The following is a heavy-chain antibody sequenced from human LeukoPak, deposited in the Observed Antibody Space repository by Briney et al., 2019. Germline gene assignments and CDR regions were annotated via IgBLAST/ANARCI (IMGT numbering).Heavy chain of an antibody. D-gene: IGHD1-26*01. CDR2: INHSGST. Sequence: SETLSLTCAVYGGSFSGYYWSWIRQPPGKGLEWIGEINHSGSTNYNPSLKSRVTISVDTSKNQSSLKLSSVTAADTAVYYCARARLEYSGSYYAHFDYWGQGTLVTVSS. CDR1: GGSFSGYY. J-gene: IGHJ4*02. V-gene: IGHV4-34*01. CDR3: ARARLEYSGSYYAHFDY.